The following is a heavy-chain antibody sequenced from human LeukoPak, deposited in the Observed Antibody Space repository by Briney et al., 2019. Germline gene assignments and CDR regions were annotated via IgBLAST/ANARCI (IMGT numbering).Heavy chain of an antibody. V-gene: IGHV4-61*02. Sequence: SETLSLTCTVSGGSISSGSYYWSWIRQPAGKGLEWIGCIYTSGGTHYNPSLKSRITISADTSKKQFFLKLSSVTAADTAVYYCVGYTSGKVYWGQGTLVTVSS. J-gene: IGHJ4*02. D-gene: IGHD3-10*01. CDR1: GGSISSGSYY. CDR2: IYTSGGT. CDR3: VGYTSGKVY.